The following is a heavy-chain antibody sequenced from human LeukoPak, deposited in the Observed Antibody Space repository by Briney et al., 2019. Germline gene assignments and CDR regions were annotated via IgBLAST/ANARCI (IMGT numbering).Heavy chain of an antibody. CDR3: AKRGLGMITFGGIPFDY. CDR2: ISGSGGST. Sequence: GGSLRLSCAASGFTFSSYAMSWVRQAPGKGLEWVSAISGSGGSTYYADSVKGRFTISRDNSKNTLYLQMNSLRAEDTAVYYCAKRGLGMITFGGIPFDYWGQGTLVTVSS. V-gene: IGHV3-23*01. J-gene: IGHJ4*02. D-gene: IGHD3-16*01. CDR1: GFTFSSYA.